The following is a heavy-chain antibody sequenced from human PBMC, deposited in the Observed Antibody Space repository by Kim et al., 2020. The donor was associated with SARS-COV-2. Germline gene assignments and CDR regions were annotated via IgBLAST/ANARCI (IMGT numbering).Heavy chain of an antibody. CDR2: INPNSGGT. D-gene: IGHD5-18*01. Sequence: SVKVSCKASGYTFTGYYMHWVRQAPGQGLEWMGWINPNSGGTNYAQKFQGRVTMTRDTSISTAYMELSSLRSDDTAVYYCARDGYSYGAWFDPWGQGTLVTVSS. J-gene: IGHJ5*02. V-gene: IGHV1-2*02. CDR1: GYTFTGYY. CDR3: ARDGYSYGAWFDP.